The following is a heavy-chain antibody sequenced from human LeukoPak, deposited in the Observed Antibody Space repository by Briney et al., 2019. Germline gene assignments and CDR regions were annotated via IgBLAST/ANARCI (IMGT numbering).Heavy chain of an antibody. CDR1: GFTVSSNY. Sequence: PGGSLRLSCAASGFTVSSNYMSRVRQAPGKGLEWVSVIYSGGSTYYADSVKGRFTISRDNSKNTLYLQMNSLRAEDTAVYYCARDGRGDLTWIQLWSPFDYWGQGTLVTVSS. D-gene: IGHD5-18*01. CDR3: ARDGRGDLTWIQLWSPFDY. V-gene: IGHV3-66*02. CDR2: IYSGGST. J-gene: IGHJ4*02.